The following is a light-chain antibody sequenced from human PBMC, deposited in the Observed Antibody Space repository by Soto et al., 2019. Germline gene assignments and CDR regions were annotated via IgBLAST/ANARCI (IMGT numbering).Light chain of an antibody. CDR2: RAS. V-gene: IGKV3-15*01. J-gene: IGKJ1*01. CDR3: QQYKHWSTRT. CDR1: QSVSIN. Sequence: EVEGAEYPATLSLFPGPRATLSFRASQSVSINLAWDQQRPRQDPRLLLYRASTMATGTPARYSGSGSGTEVTITPSRSRPEHWAGYSWQQYKHWSTRTFGQGNKVYI.